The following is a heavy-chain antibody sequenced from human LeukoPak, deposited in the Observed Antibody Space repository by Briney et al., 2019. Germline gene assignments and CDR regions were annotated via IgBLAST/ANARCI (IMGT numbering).Heavy chain of an antibody. CDR2: ISSSSSYI. V-gene: IGHV3-21*04. J-gene: IGHJ6*03. CDR1: GFTFSSYS. CDR3: ARGSREIAYADPHYYYYYMDV. D-gene: IGHD2-2*01. Sequence: GGSLRLSCAASGFTFSSYSMNWVRQAPGKGLEWVSSISSSSSYIYYADSVKGRFTISRDNAKNSLYLQMNSLRAEDTAVYYCARGSREIAYADPHYYYYYMDVWGKGTTVTISS.